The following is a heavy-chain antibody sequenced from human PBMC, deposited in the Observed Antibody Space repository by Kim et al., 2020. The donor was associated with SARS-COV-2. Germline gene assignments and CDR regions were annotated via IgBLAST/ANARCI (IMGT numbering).Heavy chain of an antibody. CDR3: ARSPYYYDSSGYYVLYFDY. Sequence: GRFTITRDNAKNSQYLKMNSLRAEDTAVYYCARSPYYYDSSGYYVLYFDYWGQGTLVTVSS. D-gene: IGHD3-22*01. V-gene: IGHV3-11*06. J-gene: IGHJ4*02.